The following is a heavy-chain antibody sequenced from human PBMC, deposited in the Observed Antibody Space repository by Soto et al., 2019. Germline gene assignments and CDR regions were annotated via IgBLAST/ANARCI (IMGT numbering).Heavy chain of an antibody. CDR3: ARGARYYDSSGYSNWYFDL. J-gene: IGHJ2*01. Sequence: VQLVESGGGLVKPGGSLRLSCAASGFTFSSYSMNWVRQAPGKGLEWVSSISSSSSYIYYADSVKGRFTISRDNAKNSLYLQMNSLRAEDTAVYYCARGARYYDSSGYSNWYFDLWGRGTLVTVSS. CDR1: GFTFSSYS. CDR2: ISSSSSYI. V-gene: IGHV3-21*01. D-gene: IGHD3-22*01.